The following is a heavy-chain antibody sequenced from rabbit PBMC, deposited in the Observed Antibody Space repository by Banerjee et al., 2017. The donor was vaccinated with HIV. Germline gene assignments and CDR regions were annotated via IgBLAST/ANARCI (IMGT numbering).Heavy chain of an antibody. J-gene: IGHJ4*01. D-gene: IGHD4-1*01. Sequence: QSLEESGGDLVKPGAFLTLTCTASGFSLSIYEMCWVRQAPGKGLEWIACINTSSGNIVYASWAKGRFTISKTSSTTVTLQMTSLTAADTATYFCARDLAGVTGWNFNLWGPGTLVTVS. CDR1: GFSLSIYE. CDR2: INTSSGNI. V-gene: IGHV1S40*01. CDR3: ARDLAGVTGWNFNL.